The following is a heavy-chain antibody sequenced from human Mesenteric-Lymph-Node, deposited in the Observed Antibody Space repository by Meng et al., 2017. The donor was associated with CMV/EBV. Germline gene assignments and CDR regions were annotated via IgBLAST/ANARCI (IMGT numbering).Heavy chain of an antibody. CDR3: ARGLSYHGMDV. V-gene: IGHV3-21*06. J-gene: IGHJ6*02. CDR1: GFTFNSYN. Sequence: GESLKISCAASGFTFNSYNMNWVRQAPGKGLEWVASISSTSSYIYYADSVRGRFTISRDNAKNSLHLQMNSLRVEDTAVYYCARGLSYHGMDVWGQGTTVTV. D-gene: IGHD2-21*01. CDR2: ISSTSSYI.